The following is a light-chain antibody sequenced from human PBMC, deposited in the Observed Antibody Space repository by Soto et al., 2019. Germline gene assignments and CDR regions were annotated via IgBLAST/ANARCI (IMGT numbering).Light chain of an antibody. V-gene: IGLV2-14*01. CDR3: TLYTSSSTHLV. CDR1: SSYVGGYNY. Sequence: QSALTQPASVSGSPGQSITISCTGTSSYVGGYNYVSWYQQHPVKAPKLLIYDVSNRPSGVSNHFSGSKSGNTASLNISGLQAEYEADYYGTLYTSSSTHLVFCRGTNVTVL. CDR2: DVS. J-gene: IGLJ2*01.